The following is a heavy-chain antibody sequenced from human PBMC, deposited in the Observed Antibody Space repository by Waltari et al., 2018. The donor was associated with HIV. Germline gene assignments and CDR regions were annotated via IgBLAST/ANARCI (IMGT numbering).Heavy chain of an antibody. Sequence: QVQLQESGPGPGPGLVKPSETLSLNCTVSGDSVSSGDHYWSWIRQPPGKGLEWIGYVYYSGSTSYNPSRQSRATVSLDTSKSQYSLTLISLTAADTAIYYCARVARTAQSWYFDLWGRGTLVTVSS. CDR3: ARVARTAQSWYFDL. CDR2: VYYSGST. CDR1: GDSVSSGDHY. V-gene: IGHV4-61*08. J-gene: IGHJ2*01.